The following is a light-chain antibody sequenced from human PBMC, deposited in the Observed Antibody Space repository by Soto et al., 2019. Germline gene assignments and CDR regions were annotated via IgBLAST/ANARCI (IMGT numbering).Light chain of an antibody. V-gene: IGLV1-44*01. J-gene: IGLJ1*01. CDR1: SSNIGSNP. CDR2: SFS. CDR3: AAWDDSLNGYV. Sequence: QSLLKQPPSASATPGQGVIISCSGGSSNIGSNPVNWYRQVPGTAPKLVIYSFSRRPSGVPDRISGSKSATSASLAISGLQSEDEADYYCAAWDDSLNGYVFGTGTKVTVL.